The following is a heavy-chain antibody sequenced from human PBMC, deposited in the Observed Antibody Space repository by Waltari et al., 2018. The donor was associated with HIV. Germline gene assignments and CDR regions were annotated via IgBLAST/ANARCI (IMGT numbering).Heavy chain of an antibody. Sequence: QVQLVQSGAVVKKPGAPVKVSCKAYGYTFTSYGISWVRQPPGQGLEWMGWISAYTGNTNYAQKLQGRVTMTTDTSTSTAYIGLRSLRSDDTAVYYCARAGYSSSWYFNWFDPWGQGTLVTVSS. CDR3: ARAGYSSSWYFNWFDP. D-gene: IGHD6-13*01. V-gene: IGHV1-18*01. CDR2: ISAYTGNT. CDR1: GYTFTSYG. J-gene: IGHJ5*02.